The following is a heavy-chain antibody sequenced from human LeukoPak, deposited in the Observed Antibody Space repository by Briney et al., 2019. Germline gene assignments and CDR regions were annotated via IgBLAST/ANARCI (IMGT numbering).Heavy chain of an antibody. CDR2: ISSSGSTI. V-gene: IGHV3-48*03. Sequence: GGSLRLSCAASGFTFSSYEMNWVRQAPGKGLEWVSYISSSGSTIYYADSVKGRFTVSRDNAKSTLYLQMNSLTAEDTAVYYCAIFYDSSYYHVDYWGQGTLVTVSS. CDR1: GFTFSSYE. J-gene: IGHJ4*02. CDR3: AIFYDSSYYHVDY. D-gene: IGHD3-22*01.